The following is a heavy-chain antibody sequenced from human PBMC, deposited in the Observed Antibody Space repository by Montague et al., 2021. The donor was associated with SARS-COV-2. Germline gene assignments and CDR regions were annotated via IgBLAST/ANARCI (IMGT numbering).Heavy chain of an antibody. CDR2: IFYSGTT. CDR1: GASISSSRYY. D-gene: IGHD5-24*01. V-gene: IGHV4-39*02. Sequence: SETLSLTCTVSGASISSSRYYWGWIRQPPGKGLEWIGQIFYSGTTYYDPSLKSRLTISVDTSKNQFSLQLTSVTAADTSVYYCAREAGPWERATIRAFDIWGQGTTVTVSS. J-gene: IGHJ3*02. CDR3: AREAGPWERATIRAFDI.